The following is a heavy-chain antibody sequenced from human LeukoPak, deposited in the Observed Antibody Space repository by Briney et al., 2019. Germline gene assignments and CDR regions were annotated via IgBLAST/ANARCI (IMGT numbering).Heavy chain of an antibody. D-gene: IGHD4-11*01. J-gene: IGHJ4*02. Sequence: SETLSLTCAVYGGSFSGYYWSWIRQPPGKGLEWIGEINHSGSTNYNPSLKSRVTISVDTCKNQFSLKLSSVTAADTAVYYCARLTTRDYWGQGTLVTVSS. V-gene: IGHV4-34*01. CDR3: ARLTTRDY. CDR1: GGSFSGYY. CDR2: INHSGST.